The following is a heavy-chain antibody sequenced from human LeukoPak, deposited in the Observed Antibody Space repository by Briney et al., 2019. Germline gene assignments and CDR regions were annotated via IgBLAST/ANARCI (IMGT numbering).Heavy chain of an antibody. D-gene: IGHD3-22*01. CDR1: GYTFTIYY. J-gene: IGHJ4*02. Sequence: ASVTVSCTASGYTFTIYYIHWVRQAPGQGLEWMGIINPSGGSTSYAQKFQGKVTMTRDTSTSTVYMELSSLRSEDTAVYYCASFFYDSSGYYIDYWGQGTLVTVSS. V-gene: IGHV1-46*01. CDR2: INPSGGST. CDR3: ASFFYDSSGYYIDY.